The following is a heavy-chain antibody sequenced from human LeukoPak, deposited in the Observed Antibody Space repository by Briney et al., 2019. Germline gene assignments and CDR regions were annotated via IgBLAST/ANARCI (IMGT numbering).Heavy chain of an antibody. D-gene: IGHD6-13*01. Sequence: GGSLRLSCAASGFTFSSYGMHWVRQAPGKGLEWVAFIRYDGSNKYYADSVKGRLTISRDNSKNTLYLQMNCLRAEDTAVYYCAKPAIIAAADPRDYYYYMDVWGKGTTVTVSS. CDR3: AKPAIIAAADPRDYYYYMDV. CDR1: GFTFSSYG. J-gene: IGHJ6*03. CDR2: IRYDGSNK. V-gene: IGHV3-30*02.